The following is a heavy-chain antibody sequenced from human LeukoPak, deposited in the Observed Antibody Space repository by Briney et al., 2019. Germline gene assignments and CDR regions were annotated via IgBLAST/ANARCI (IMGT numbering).Heavy chain of an antibody. J-gene: IGHJ4*02. V-gene: IGHV3-66*01. CDR3: AKEALITIIVVVITTFDY. Sequence: GGSLRLSCAASGFTVSSNYMSWVRQAPGKGLEWVSVIYSGGSTYYADSVKGRFTISRDNSKNTLYLQMNSLRAEDTAVYYCAKEALITIIVVVITTFDYWGQGTLVTVSS. CDR2: IYSGGST. D-gene: IGHD3-22*01. CDR1: GFTVSSNY.